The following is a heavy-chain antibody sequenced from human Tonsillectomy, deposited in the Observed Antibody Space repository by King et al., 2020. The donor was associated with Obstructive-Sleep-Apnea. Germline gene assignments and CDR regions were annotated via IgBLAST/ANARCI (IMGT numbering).Heavy chain of an antibody. D-gene: IGHD3/OR15-3a*01. J-gene: IGHJ2*01. CDR3: ASAPCIWTYYEHSWYFDL. V-gene: IGHV3-66*01. Sequence: VQLVESGGGLVQPGGSLRLSCAASGFTVSSNYMSGVRQAPGKGLVWFAVIYSGGTTYYADSVKGRFTISRALSNNTLYLQMNSLRAEDTAVYYCASAPCIWTYYEHSWYFDLWGRGTLVTVSS. CDR1: GFTVSSNY. CDR2: IYSGGTT.